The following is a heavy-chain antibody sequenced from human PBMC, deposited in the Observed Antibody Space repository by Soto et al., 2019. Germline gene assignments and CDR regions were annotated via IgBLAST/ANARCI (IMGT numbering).Heavy chain of an antibody. V-gene: IGHV1-18*01. J-gene: IGHJ6*03. D-gene: IGHD6-6*01. CDR3: ARVRQLVGYFYYYMDV. CDR1: GGTLSSYT. Sequence: ASVKVSCKASGGTLSSYTFSWVRQAPGQGLEWMGRVGPYHGDTHYAEKLQGRVTMTADTSTSTAYMELRGLKSDDTAVYYCARVRQLVGYFYYYMDVWGKGTTVTVS. CDR2: VGPYHGDT.